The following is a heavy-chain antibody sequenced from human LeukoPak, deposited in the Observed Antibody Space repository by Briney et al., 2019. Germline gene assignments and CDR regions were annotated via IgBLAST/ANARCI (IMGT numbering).Heavy chain of an antibody. J-gene: IGHJ3*01. V-gene: IGHV3-23*01. CDR1: GFTFSSYA. Sequence: PGGSLRLSCAASGFTFSSYAMSWVRQAPGKGLEWVSAISGSGGSTYYADSVKGRFTISRDNSKNTLYLQMNRLRAEDTAVYYCAKGRGSGWYSVTSDFWGQGTMVTVSS. CDR2: ISGSGGST. D-gene: IGHD6-19*01. CDR3: AKGRGSGWYSVTSDF.